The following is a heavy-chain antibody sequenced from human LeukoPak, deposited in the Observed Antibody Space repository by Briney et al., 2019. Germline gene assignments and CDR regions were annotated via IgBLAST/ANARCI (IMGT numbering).Heavy chain of an antibody. CDR3: ARVYPLIEQFDY. CDR2: IYHSGST. Sequence: SETLSLTCTVSGYSISSGYYWGWIRQPPGKGLEWIGSIYHSGSTYYNPSLKSRVTISVDTSKNQFSLKLSSVTAAGTAVYYCARVYPLIEQFDYWGQGTLVTVSS. V-gene: IGHV4-38-2*02. J-gene: IGHJ4*02. D-gene: IGHD1/OR15-1a*01. CDR1: GYSISSGYY.